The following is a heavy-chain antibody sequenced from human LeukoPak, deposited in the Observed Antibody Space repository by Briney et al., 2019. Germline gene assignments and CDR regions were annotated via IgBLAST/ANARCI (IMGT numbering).Heavy chain of an antibody. CDR2: IKEDGSDE. CDR1: GFSFSSYW. Sequence: GGSLRLSCVASGFSFSSYWMSWVRQAPGKGLEWVANIKEDGSDEYYLDSVKGRFRISRDNAKNSLYLQMNSLRAEDTAVYYCARSARYSNDFWGQGTLVTVSS. J-gene: IGHJ4*02. V-gene: IGHV3-7*04. CDR3: ARSARYSNDF. D-gene: IGHD5-12*01.